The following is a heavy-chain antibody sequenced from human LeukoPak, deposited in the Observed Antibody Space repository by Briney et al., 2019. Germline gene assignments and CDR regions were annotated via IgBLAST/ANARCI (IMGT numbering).Heavy chain of an antibody. J-gene: IGHJ4*02. CDR1: GFTFSSYW. Sequence: GGSLRLFCAASGFTFSSYWMTWVRQAPGKGLEWVANINQDGSLKYYVDSVKGRFTISRDNAKNSLYLQMNSLRVEDTAVYYCAKVAKYYYGPETYYFFEQWGQGTPVTASS. CDR3: AKVAKYYYGPETYYFFEQ. V-gene: IGHV3-7*01. D-gene: IGHD3-10*01. CDR2: INQDGSLK.